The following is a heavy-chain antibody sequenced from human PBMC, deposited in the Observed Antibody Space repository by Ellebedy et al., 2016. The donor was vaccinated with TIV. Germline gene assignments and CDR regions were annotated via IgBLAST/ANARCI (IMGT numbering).Heavy chain of an antibody. Sequence: GGSLRLSCVGSGFSFSNYAISWVRQAPGKGLEWVSAISDSGAGTYYTDSVRGRFTITRDNSKSTLYLQMNSLRAEDTAVYYCAKANEEMATITGIDYWGQGTLVTVSS. D-gene: IGHD5-24*01. CDR3: AKANEEMATITGIDY. CDR1: GFSFSNYA. CDR2: ISDSGAGT. J-gene: IGHJ4*02. V-gene: IGHV3-23*01.